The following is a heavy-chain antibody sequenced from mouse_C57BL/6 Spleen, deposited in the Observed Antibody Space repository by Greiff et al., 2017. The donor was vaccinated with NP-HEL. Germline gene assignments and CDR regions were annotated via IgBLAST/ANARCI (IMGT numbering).Heavy chain of an antibody. Sequence: EVMLVESGGGLVKPGGSLKLSCAASGFTFSSYAMSWVRQTPEKRLEWVATISDGGSYTYYPDNVKGRFTISRDNAKNNLYLQMSHLKSEDTAMYYCARDRDYYSNHYFDYWGQGTTLTVSS. J-gene: IGHJ2*01. CDR2: ISDGGSYT. CDR3: ARDRDYYSNHYFDY. CDR1: GFTFSSYA. V-gene: IGHV5-4*01. D-gene: IGHD2-5*01.